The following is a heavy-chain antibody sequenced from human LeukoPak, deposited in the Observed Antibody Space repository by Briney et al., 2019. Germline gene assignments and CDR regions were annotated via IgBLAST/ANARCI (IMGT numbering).Heavy chain of an antibody. CDR1: GFTFTSYS. V-gene: IGHV3-21*04. Sequence: GGSLRLSCAASGFTFTSYSMNWVRQAPGKGLEWVSSISRSSSYTYYADSVKGRFTISRDNSRDRIYLQMNSLRTDDTAVYYCARLQPLVIPAAKLGFDYWGQGTLVTVSS. D-gene: IGHD2-2*01. CDR3: ARLQPLVIPAAKLGFDY. CDR2: ISRSSSYT. J-gene: IGHJ4*02.